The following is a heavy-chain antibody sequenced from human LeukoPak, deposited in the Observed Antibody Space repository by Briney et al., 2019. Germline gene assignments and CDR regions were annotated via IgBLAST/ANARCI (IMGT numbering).Heavy chain of an antibody. Sequence: SETLSLTCTIFGDSVSRSDSYWDWIRQPPGKGLEWIGTIYYSGSTYYSPSLKSRVTLSVDMSNNQFTLTLSSVTAAATALSFCASRRYYDSSGYLEWGQGTLVTVSS. CDR1: GDSVSRSDSY. CDR2: IYYSGST. D-gene: IGHD3-22*01. J-gene: IGHJ1*01. V-gene: IGHV4-39*01. CDR3: ASRRYYDSSGYLE.